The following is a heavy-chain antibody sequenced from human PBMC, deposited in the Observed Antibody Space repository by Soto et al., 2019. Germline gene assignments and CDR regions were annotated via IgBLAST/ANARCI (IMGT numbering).Heavy chain of an antibody. CDR2: INHSGST. CDR1: GGSFSAYY. D-gene: IGHD5-18*01. Sequence: SETLSLTWAVYGGSFSAYYWSWIRQPPGKXLEWIGIINHSGSTNYNPSLKSRVTISVDTSKNQFSLKLSSVTAADTAEYYCARADGYYYGSSYYYHGMDVWGQGTPVTVSS. V-gene: IGHV4-34*01. CDR3: ARADGYYYGSSYYYHGMDV. J-gene: IGHJ6*02.